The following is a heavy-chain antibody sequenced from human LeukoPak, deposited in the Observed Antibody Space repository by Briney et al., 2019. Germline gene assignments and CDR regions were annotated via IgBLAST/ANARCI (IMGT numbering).Heavy chain of an antibody. J-gene: IGHJ3*02. D-gene: IGHD3-10*01. CDR3: ARDSTYYYGSGSHRPGAFDI. V-gene: IGHV4-39*07. Sequence: SETLSLTCTVSGGSINGSTYYWGWVRQPPGKGLEWIGSIYYSGSTYYNPSLKSRVTISVDTSKNQFSLKLSSVTAADTAVYYCARDSTYYYGSGSHRPGAFDIWGQGTMVTVSS. CDR1: GGSINGSTYY. CDR2: IYYSGST.